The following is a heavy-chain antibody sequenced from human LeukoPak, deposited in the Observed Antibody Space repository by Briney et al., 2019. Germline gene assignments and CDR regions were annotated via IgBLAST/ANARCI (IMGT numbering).Heavy chain of an antibody. V-gene: IGHV3-30*02. J-gene: IGHJ4*02. D-gene: IGHD3-22*01. CDR1: GFTFSSFG. CDR2: IQYDGSNK. Sequence: GGSLRLSCAASGFTFSSFGMHWVRQAPGKGLEWVAFIQYDGSNKYYADSVKGRFTISRDNAKNSLYLQMNSLRAEDTAVYYCARAGDDYYDTGGHLFDYWGQGTLVTVSS. CDR3: ARAGDDYYDTGGHLFDY.